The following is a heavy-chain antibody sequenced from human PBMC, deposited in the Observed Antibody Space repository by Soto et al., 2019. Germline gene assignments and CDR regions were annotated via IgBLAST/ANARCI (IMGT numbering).Heavy chain of an antibody. CDR1: GGSISSYY. CDR2: IYYSGST. D-gene: IGHD3-16*01. CDR3: ARQDFLGAFDI. Sequence: SETLSLTCTVSGGSISSYYWSWIRQPPGKGLEWIGYIYYSGSTTYNPSLKSRVTISVDTSKNQFSLKLSSVTAADTAVYYCARQDFLGAFDIWGQGTMVTVSS. V-gene: IGHV4-59*08. J-gene: IGHJ3*02.